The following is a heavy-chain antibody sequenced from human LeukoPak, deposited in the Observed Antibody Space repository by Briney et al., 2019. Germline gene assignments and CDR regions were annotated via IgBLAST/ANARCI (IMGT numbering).Heavy chain of an antibody. Sequence: GESLKISCKGSGYSFTSYWIDLVRQMPGKGLEWMGSNYPGDYHPRYSPSFQGQVTISADKSISTASLQWSSLKASDTAMYYCARLPRARRQNWFDPWGQGTLVTVSS. CDR3: ARLPRARRQNWFDP. D-gene: IGHD1-14*01. V-gene: IGHV5-51*01. CDR1: GYSFTSYW. J-gene: IGHJ5*02. CDR2: NYPGDYHP.